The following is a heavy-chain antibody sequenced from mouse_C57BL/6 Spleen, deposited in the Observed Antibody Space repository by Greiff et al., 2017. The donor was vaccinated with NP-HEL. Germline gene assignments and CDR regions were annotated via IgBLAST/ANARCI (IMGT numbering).Heavy chain of an antibody. CDR3: TRRGFYYGYPYYAMDY. CDR2: IDPETGGT. V-gene: IGHV1-15*01. D-gene: IGHD2-2*01. CDR1: GYTFTDYE. Sequence: VQLQQSGAELVRPGASVTLSCKASGYTFTDYEMHWVKQTPVHGLEWIGAIDPETGGTAYNQKFKGKAILTADKSSSTAYMELRSLTSEDSAVYYCTRRGFYYGYPYYAMDYWGQGTSVTVSS. J-gene: IGHJ4*01.